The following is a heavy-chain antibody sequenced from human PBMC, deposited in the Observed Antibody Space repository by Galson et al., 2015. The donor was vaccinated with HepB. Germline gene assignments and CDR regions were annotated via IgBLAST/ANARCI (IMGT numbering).Heavy chain of an antibody. Sequence: SVKVSCKASGGTFSSYAISWVRQAPGQGLEWMGGIIPIFGTANYAQKFQGRVTITADESTSTAYMELSSLRSEDTAVYYCARGLSGSYYRYYYMDVWGKGTTVTVSS. V-gene: IGHV1-69*13. J-gene: IGHJ6*03. CDR3: ARGLSGSYYRYYYMDV. CDR1: GGTFSSYA. D-gene: IGHD1-26*01. CDR2: IIPIFGTA.